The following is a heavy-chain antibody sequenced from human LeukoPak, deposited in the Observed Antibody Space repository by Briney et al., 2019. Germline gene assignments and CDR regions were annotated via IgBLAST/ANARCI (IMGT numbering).Heavy chain of an antibody. CDR1: GYSFTGYY. Sequence: ASVKVSCKTSGYSFTGYYIHWVRQAPGQGLEWVGYINPNTGGTKYAQKFQDRITMTRDTSITTVYVELSGLKSDDTAIYYCARPLLLAGAFDLWGQGTLVAVSS. V-gene: IGHV1-2*02. CDR2: INPNTGGT. J-gene: IGHJ3*01. CDR3: ARPLLLAGAFDL. D-gene: IGHD2-21*02.